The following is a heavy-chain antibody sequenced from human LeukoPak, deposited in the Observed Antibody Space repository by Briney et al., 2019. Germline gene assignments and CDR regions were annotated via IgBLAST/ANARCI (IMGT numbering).Heavy chain of an antibody. J-gene: IGHJ5*02. V-gene: IGHV4-38-2*02. CDR2: IYHSGST. CDR3: ARGCSSGSCYSFWFDP. Sequence: PSETLSLTCTVSGYSISSGYYWGWIRQPPGKGLEWIGSIYHSGSTYYNPSLKSRVTISVDTSKNQFSLKLSSVTAADTAVYYCARGCSSGSCYSFWFDPWGQGNLVTVSS. CDR1: GYSISSGYY. D-gene: IGHD2-15*01.